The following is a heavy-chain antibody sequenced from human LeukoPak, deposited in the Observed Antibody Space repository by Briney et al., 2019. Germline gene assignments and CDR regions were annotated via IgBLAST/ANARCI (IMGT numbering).Heavy chain of an antibody. D-gene: IGHD6-13*01. CDR2: TYYRSKWYN. Sequence: SQSLSLTCAISGDSVSSNSAAWNWIRQSPSRGLEWLGRTYYRSKWYNDYAVSVKSRITINPDTSKNQFSLQLNSVTPEDTAVYYCARGVDSSSWHAGGFDYWGQGTLVTVSS. V-gene: IGHV6-1*01. CDR3: ARGVDSSSWHAGGFDY. J-gene: IGHJ4*02. CDR1: GDSVSSNSAA.